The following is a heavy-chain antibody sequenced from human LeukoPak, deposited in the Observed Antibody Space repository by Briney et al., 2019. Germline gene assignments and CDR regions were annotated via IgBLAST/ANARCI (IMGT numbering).Heavy chain of an antibody. D-gene: IGHD3-3*01. CDR2: IIPIFGTA. CDR1: GGNFSSYA. V-gene: IGHV1-69*06. Sequence: ASVKVSCKASGGNFSSYAISWVRQAPGQGLEWMGRIIPIFGTANYAQKFQGRVTITADKSTSTAYMELSSLRSEDTAVYYCAPWGYDFWSGYRYYYMDVWGKGTTVTVSS. J-gene: IGHJ6*03. CDR3: APWGYDFWSGYRYYYMDV.